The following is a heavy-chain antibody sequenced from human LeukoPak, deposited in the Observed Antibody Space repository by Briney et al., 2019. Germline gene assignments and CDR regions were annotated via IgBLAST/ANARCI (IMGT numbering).Heavy chain of an antibody. CDR2: IYYSGST. CDR3: TTDPDYYYYGMDV. CDR1: GGSISSSSYY. V-gene: IGHV4-39*01. D-gene: IGHD4-17*01. Sequence: SETLSLTCTVSGGSISSSSYYWGWIRQPPGKGLEWIGSIYYSGSTYYNPSLKSRATISVDTSKNQFSLKLSSVTAADTAVYYCTTDPDYYYYGMDVWGQGTTVTVSS. J-gene: IGHJ6*02.